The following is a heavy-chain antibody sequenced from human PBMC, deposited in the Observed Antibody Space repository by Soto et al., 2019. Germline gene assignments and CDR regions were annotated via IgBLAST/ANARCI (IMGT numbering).Heavy chain of an antibody. D-gene: IGHD3-22*01. V-gene: IGHV6-1*01. CDR2: TYYRSKWYN. J-gene: IGHJ4*02. CDR1: GDSVSSNSAA. Sequence: QVQLQQSGPGLVKPSQTLSLTCAISGDSVSSNSAAWNWIRQSPSRGLEWLGRTYYRSKWYNDYAVSVKSRITINPDTSKTQFSLQLNSVTPEDTAVYYCARAGTYYYDSSGYYGVWVFDYWGQGTLVTVSS. CDR3: ARAGTYYYDSSGYYGVWVFDY.